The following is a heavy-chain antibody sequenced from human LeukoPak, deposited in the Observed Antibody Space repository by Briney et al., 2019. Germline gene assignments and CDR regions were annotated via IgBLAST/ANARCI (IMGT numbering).Heavy chain of an antibody. D-gene: IGHD3-3*01. CDR3: ARDEPPHYDFWSGPLGGMDV. V-gene: IGHV1-69*13. CDR2: IIPIFGTA. CDR1: GGTFSSYA. Sequence: ASVKVSCKASGGTFSSYAISWVRQAPGQGLEWMGGIIPIFGTANYAQKFQGRVTITADESTSAAYMELSSLGTEDTAVYYCARDEPPHYDFWSGPLGGMDVWGQGTTVTVSS. J-gene: IGHJ6*02.